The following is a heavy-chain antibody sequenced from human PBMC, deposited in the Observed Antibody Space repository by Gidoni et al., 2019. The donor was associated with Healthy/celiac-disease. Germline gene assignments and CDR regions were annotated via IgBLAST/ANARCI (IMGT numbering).Heavy chain of an antibody. CDR2: MNPNSVNT. Sequence: QVQLVQSGAEVKKPGASVKVSCTASGYTFTSYAINWVRQANGQGLEWRGWMNPNSVNTGYAQKFQGRVTMTRNTSISTAYMELSSLRSEDTAVYYCASYALDSSGGVDYWGQGTLVTVSS. J-gene: IGHJ4*02. V-gene: IGHV1-8*01. D-gene: IGHD6-19*01. CDR3: ASYALDSSGGVDY. CDR1: GYTFTSYA.